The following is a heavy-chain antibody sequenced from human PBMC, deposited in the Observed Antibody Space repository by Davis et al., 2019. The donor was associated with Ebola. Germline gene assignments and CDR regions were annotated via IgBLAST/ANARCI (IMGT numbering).Heavy chain of an antibody. CDR3: ARDAFSGRIDY. V-gene: IGHV3-7*01. CDR1: GFTFSSYW. Sequence: GGSLRLSCAASGFTFSSYWMSWVRQAPGKGLEWVANIKQDGSEKYYVDSVKGRFTISRDNSKNTLYLQMNSLRAEDTAVYYCARDAFSGRIDYWGQGTLVTVSS. CDR2: IKQDGSEK. J-gene: IGHJ4*02. D-gene: IGHD5-12*01.